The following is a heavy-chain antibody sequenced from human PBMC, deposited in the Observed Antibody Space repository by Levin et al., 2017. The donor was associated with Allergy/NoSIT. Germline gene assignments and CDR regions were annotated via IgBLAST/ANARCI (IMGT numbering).Heavy chain of an antibody. D-gene: IGHD1-14*01. CDR1: GVAFSSYS. CDR2: ISSSSSSI. Sequence: PGGSLRLSCVASGVAFSSYSMNWVRQAPGKGLEWISYISSSSSSIDYADSVKGRFTISRDNAKNSLFLQMNSLRDEDTAVYFCAGMKRNNLQAFGIWGQGTMVTVSS. J-gene: IGHJ3*02. CDR3: AGMKRNNLQAFGI. V-gene: IGHV3-48*02.